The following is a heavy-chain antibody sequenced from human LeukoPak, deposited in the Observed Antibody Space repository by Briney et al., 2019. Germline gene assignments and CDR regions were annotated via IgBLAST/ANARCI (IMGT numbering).Heavy chain of an antibody. CDR2: IKQDGSEK. V-gene: IGHV3-7*01. CDR1: GFTISSYW. Sequence: PGGSLRLSCAASGFTISSYWMSWVRQAPGKGLEWVANIKQDGSEKYYVDSVKGRLTISRDNAKNSLYLQMNSLRAEDTAVYYCARSVTASFDYWGQGTLVTVSS. D-gene: IGHD2-21*02. CDR3: ARSVTASFDY. J-gene: IGHJ4*02.